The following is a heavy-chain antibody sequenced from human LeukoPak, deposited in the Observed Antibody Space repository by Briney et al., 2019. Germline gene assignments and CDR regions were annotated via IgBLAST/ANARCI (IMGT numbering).Heavy chain of an antibody. J-gene: IGHJ6*02. V-gene: IGHV4-4*07. CDR1: GGSISSYY. CDR2: IYTSGST. Sequence: SETLSLTCTVSGGSISSYYWSWIRQPAGKGLEWIGRIYTSGSTNYNPSLKSRVTMSVDTSKNQFSLKLSSVTAADTAAYYCALTGTTGRHYYYYGMDVWGQGTTVTVSS. D-gene: IGHD1-7*01. CDR3: ALTGTTGRHYYYYGMDV.